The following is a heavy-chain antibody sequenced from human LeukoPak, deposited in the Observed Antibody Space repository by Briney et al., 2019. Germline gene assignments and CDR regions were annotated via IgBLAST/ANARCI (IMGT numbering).Heavy chain of an antibody. CDR3: ARDVVPAAPRERGDAFDI. V-gene: IGHV1-2*02. Sequence: GASVKVSCKASGYTFTGYYMHWVRQAPGQGLEWMGWINPNSGGTNYAQKFQGRVTMTRDTSISTAYMELSRLRSDDTAVYYCARDVVPAAPRERGDAFDIWGQGTMVTVSS. CDR2: INPNSGGT. CDR1: GYTFTGYY. J-gene: IGHJ3*02. D-gene: IGHD2-2*01.